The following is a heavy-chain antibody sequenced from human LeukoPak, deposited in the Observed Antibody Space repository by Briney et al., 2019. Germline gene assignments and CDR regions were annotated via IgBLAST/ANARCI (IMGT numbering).Heavy chain of an antibody. D-gene: IGHD6-19*01. Sequence: PSETLSLTXTVSGGSISSYYWSWIRQPPGKGLEWIGYIYYSGSTNYNPSLKSRVTISVDTSKNQFSLKLSSVTAADTAVYYCARQAVAEEYYFDYWGQGTLVTVSS. V-gene: IGHV4-59*01. CDR2: IYYSGST. CDR1: GGSISSYY. J-gene: IGHJ4*02. CDR3: ARQAVAEEYYFDY.